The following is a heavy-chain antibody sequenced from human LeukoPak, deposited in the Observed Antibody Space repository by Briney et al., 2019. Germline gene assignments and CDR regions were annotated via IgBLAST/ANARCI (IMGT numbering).Heavy chain of an antibody. CDR2: IYSGGST. V-gene: IGHV3-53*01. D-gene: IGHD3-9*01. Sequence: GGSLRLSCAASGFTFDDYGMSWVRQAPGKGLEWVSVIYSGGSTYYADSVKGRFTISRDNSKNTLYLQMNSLRAEDTAVYYCARSSRGGYDRWGQGTLVTVSS. CDR1: GFTFDDYG. J-gene: IGHJ4*02. CDR3: ARSSRGGYDR.